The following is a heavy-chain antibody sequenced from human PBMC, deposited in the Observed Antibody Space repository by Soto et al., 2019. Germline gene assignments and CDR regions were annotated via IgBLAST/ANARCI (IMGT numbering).Heavy chain of an antibody. CDR1: GFTLSDYY. CDR2: VTANGGPI. Sequence: TGGSLRLSCEASGFTLSDYYLSWIRQAPGKGLEWLSYVTANGGPIYYADSVQGRFTISRDNARNTLYLQINSLRAEDSAIYYCAREAWSSSSWTPLGYWGQGTLVTVSS. J-gene: IGHJ4*02. CDR3: AREAWSSSSWTPLGY. D-gene: IGHD6-13*01. V-gene: IGHV3-11*01.